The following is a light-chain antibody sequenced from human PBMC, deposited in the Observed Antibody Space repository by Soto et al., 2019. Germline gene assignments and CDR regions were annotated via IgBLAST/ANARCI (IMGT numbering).Light chain of an antibody. CDR2: SNN. Sequence: QSVLTQPPSASGTPGQRVTISCAGSSANIVSNTVNWYQQLPGTAPTRLIYSNNQRPSSVPDRFSGSKSGTSDSLAIRGRQPADEADYYCASWDDRLNGVVFGGGTKLTVL. CDR3: ASWDDRLNGVV. J-gene: IGLJ2*01. CDR1: SANIVSNT. V-gene: IGLV1-44*01.